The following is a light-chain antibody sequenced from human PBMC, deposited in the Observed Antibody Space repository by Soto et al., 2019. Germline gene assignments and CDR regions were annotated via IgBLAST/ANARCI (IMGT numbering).Light chain of an antibody. V-gene: IGKV1-39*01. CDR2: DAS. CDR3: KNIYSNSHIP. J-gene: IGKJ5*01. CDR1: QSISGY. Sequence: DIQVTQSPSSLSASVGDRVTISCRASQSISGYLNWYQQKPGKAPNLLIFDASSLQSGVPSRFSGRGSGAEYTLTNSSLKPEDFPNYFFKNIYSNSHIPFGQGTRLEIK.